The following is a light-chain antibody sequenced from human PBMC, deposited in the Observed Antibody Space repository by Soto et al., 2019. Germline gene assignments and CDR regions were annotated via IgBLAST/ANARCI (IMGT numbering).Light chain of an antibody. V-gene: IGKV1-9*01. CDR1: QAIGNY. Sequence: IQLTQSPSSLSASVGDRVTITCRASQAIGNYLVWYQQKXXKAPQLLIRSTSSLEIGVPSRXXXXXXXXXXXLTISSLQAEDFATYYCQRFDTFPHTFGPGTKVDIK. J-gene: IGKJ3*01. CDR3: QRFDTFPHT. CDR2: STS.